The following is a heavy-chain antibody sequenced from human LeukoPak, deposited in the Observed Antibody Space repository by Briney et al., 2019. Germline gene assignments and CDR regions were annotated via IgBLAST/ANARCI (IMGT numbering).Heavy chain of an antibody. V-gene: IGHV3-30-3*01. CDR2: ISYDGSNK. D-gene: IGHD3-10*01. J-gene: IGHJ4*02. CDR1: GFTFSSYA. CDR3: ARDTGSGSYYNGLDY. Sequence: GGSLRLSCAASGFTFSSYAMHWVRQAPGKGLEWVAVISYDGSNKYYADSVKGRFTISRDNSKNTLYLQMNSLRAEDTAVYYCARDTGSGSYYNGLDYWSQGTLVTVSS.